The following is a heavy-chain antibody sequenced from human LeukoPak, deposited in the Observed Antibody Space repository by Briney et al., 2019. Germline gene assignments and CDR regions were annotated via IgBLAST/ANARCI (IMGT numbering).Heavy chain of an antibody. CDR3: ARGPGYSYGHVPGGTYGMDV. D-gene: IGHD5-18*01. V-gene: IGHV4-34*01. Sequence: SETLSLTCAAYGGSFSGYYWSWIRQPPGKGLEWIGEINHSGSTNYNPSLKSRVTISVDTSKNQFSLKLSSVTAADTAVYYCARGPGYSYGHVPGGTYGMDVWGRGTTVTVSS. CDR2: INHSGST. J-gene: IGHJ6*04. CDR1: GGSFSGYY.